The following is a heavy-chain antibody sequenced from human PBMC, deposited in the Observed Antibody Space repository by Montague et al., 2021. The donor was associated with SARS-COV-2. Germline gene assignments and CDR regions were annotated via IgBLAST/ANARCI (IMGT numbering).Heavy chain of an antibody. CDR3: ARRGRKLLPVATTIGGFDI. CDR1: GGSISSSNYY. CDR2: IYDSGST. V-gene: IGHV4-39*02. Sequence: SETLSLTCTVSGGSISSSNYYWDWIRQPPGKGLEWIGSIYDSGSTYYNPSLKSRATISVDTSKSHLSLKLSSVTAADTAVYYCARRGRKLLPVATTIGGFDIWGQGTVVTVSS. D-gene: IGHD5-12*01. J-gene: IGHJ3*02.